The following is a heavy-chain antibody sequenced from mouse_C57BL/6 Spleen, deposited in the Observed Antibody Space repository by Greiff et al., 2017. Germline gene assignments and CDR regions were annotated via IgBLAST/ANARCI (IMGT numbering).Heavy chain of an antibody. CDR3: ARRGNWGGYFDY. Sequence: QVQLQQPGAELVRPGSSVKLSCKASGYTFTSYWMDWVKQRPGQGLEWIGKIYPSDSETHYNQKFKDKATLTVDKSSSTAYMQLSSLTSEDSAVYYCARRGNWGGYFDYWGQGTTLTVSS. CDR2: IYPSDSET. J-gene: IGHJ2*01. V-gene: IGHV1-61*01. CDR1: GYTFTSYW. D-gene: IGHD4-1*01.